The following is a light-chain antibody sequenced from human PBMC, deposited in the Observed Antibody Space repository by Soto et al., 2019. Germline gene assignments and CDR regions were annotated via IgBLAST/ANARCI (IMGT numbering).Light chain of an antibody. CDR3: QQYGIPSGT. J-gene: IGKJ1*01. Sequence: EIVLTQSPGTLSLSPGERATLSCRASQSVSSSYLAWYQQKPGQAPRLLIYGVSSRATGIADRFSGSGSGTDFTLTISRLEPEDFAVYYCQQYGIPSGTFGQGTKVEIK. V-gene: IGKV3-20*01. CDR1: QSVSSSY. CDR2: GVS.